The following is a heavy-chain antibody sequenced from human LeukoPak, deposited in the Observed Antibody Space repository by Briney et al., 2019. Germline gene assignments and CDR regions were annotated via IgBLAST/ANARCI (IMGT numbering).Heavy chain of an antibody. D-gene: IGHD3-22*01. Sequence: SQTLSLTCTVSDGSIRSYYWSWIRQPPGKGLDWIGYIYYSGSTNYNPSLKSRVTISVDTSKNQFSLKLSSVTAADTAVYYCARGGGSTDYYDSSGYFWGQGTLVTVSS. CDR1: DGSIRSYY. CDR2: IYYSGST. CDR3: ARGGGSTDYYDSSGYF. J-gene: IGHJ4*02. V-gene: IGHV4-59*01.